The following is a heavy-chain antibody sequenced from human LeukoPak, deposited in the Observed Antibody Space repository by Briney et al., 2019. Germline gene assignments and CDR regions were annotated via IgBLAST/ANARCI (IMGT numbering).Heavy chain of an antibody. D-gene: IGHD6-19*01. CDR2: INANSGGT. J-gene: IGHJ6*02. V-gene: IGHV1-2*02. CDR3: ARGRYSSGWYSDYYYGMDV. Sequence: GASVKVSCKASGYTFTGYYIHWVRQAPGQGLEWMGWINANSGGTNYAQKFQGRVTVTRDTSISTAYMDLSRLRSDDTAVYYCARGRYSSGWYSDYYYGMDVWGQGTTVTVSS. CDR1: GYTFTGYY.